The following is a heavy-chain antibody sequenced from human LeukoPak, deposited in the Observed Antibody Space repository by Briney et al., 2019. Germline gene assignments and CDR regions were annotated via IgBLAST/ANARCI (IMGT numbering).Heavy chain of an antibody. CDR3: TTDRDFWFDP. CDR2: IKSKTDGGTT. V-gene: IGHV3-15*01. J-gene: IGHJ5*01. D-gene: IGHD3-3*01. Sequence: KTGGSLRLSCAAPGFTFSNAWMSWVRRAPGKGLEWVGRIKSKTDGGTTDYAAPAKGRFTISRDDSKNTLYLQMNSLKTEDTAVYYCTTDRDFWFDPWGQGTLVTASS. CDR1: GFTFSNAW.